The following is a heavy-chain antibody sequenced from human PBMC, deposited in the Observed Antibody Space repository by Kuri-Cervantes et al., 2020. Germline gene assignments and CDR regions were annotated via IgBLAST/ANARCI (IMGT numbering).Heavy chain of an antibody. D-gene: IGHD3-3*01. CDR2: INPNSGGT. CDR3: ARGGDLVRFLECYQN. J-gene: IGHJ4*02. CDR1: GYTFTGYY. Sequence: ASVKVSCKASGYTFTGYYMHWVRQAPGQGLEWMGWINPNSGGTNYAQKFQGRVTMTRDTSISTAYMELSSLRSEDTAVYYCARGGDLVRFLECYQNWGQGTLVTVSS. V-gene: IGHV1-2*02.